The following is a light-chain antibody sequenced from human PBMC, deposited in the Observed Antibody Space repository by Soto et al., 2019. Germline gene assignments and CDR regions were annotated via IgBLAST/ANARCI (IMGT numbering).Light chain of an antibody. CDR2: GAS. V-gene: IGKV1-6*01. Sequence: ALQMTQSPSSLSASVGDRVTISCRASQAIRNDLGWYQQKPGQAPKLLISGASFLQSGVLSRFSGSGSGTDFTLTISSLQPEDFATYYCLQDYRYPYTFGQGTKLEI. J-gene: IGKJ2*01. CDR3: LQDYRYPYT. CDR1: QAIRND.